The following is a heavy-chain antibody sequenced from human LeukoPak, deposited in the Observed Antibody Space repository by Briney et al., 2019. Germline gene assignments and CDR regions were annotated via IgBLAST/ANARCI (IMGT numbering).Heavy chain of an antibody. CDR2: NSWNSGSI. CDR3: ARDYTYCSGGTCYDRFDY. CDR1: GFTFDDYA. V-gene: IGHV3-9*01. Sequence: PGRSLRLSCAASGFTFDDYAMHWVRQAPGKGLEWVSGNSWNSGSIGYADSVEGRFTISRDNAESSLYLQMTSLRAEDTAVYYCARDYTYCSGGTCYDRFDYWGQGTLVTVSS. J-gene: IGHJ4*02. D-gene: IGHD2-15*01.